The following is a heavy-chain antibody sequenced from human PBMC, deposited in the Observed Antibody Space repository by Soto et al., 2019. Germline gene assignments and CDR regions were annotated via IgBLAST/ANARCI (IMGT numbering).Heavy chain of an antibody. Sequence: PGGSLRLSCAASGFTFSSFGMHWVRQAPGKGLEWVAVISYDGSNKYYADSVKGRFTISRDNSKNTLYLQMNSLRAEDTAVYYCAKDYGLSYSSSWTDGYDYWGQGTLVTVSS. J-gene: IGHJ4*02. V-gene: IGHV3-30*18. CDR2: ISYDGSNK. D-gene: IGHD6-13*01. CDR1: GFTFSSFG. CDR3: AKDYGLSYSSSWTDGYDY.